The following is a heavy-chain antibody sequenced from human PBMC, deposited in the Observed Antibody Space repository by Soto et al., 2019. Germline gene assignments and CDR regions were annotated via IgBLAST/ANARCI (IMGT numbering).Heavy chain of an antibody. CDR3: VKDEGIEAMDV. Sequence: PXGSLRLTCVTSGFTFSRNPMNWVRQAPGKGLEWVASITSSGSYVYYADSVKGRFSASRDNAKNSLSLRMDSLRPDDTAIYFCVKDEGIEAMDVWGQGTTVTVSS. CDR2: ITSSGSYV. CDR1: GFTFSRNP. J-gene: IGHJ6*02. V-gene: IGHV3-21*01. D-gene: IGHD3-3*02.